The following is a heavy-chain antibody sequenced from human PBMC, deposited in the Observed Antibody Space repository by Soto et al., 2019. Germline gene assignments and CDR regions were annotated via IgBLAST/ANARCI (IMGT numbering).Heavy chain of an antibody. D-gene: IGHD1-20*01. CDR2: INHSGST. CDR1: GGSFSGYY. V-gene: IGHV4-34*01. CDR3: ARRGVKITGTITNNWFDP. J-gene: IGHJ5*02. Sequence: SETLSLTCAVYGGSFSGYYWSWIRQPPGKGLEWIGEINHSGSTNYNPSLKSRVTISVDTSKNQFSLKLSSVTAADTAVYYCARRGVKITGTITNNWFDPWGQGTLVTVSS.